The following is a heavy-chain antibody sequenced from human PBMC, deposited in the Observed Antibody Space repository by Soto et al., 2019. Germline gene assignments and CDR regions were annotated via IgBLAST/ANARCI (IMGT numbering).Heavy chain of an antibody. D-gene: IGHD2-2*01. J-gene: IGHJ6*02. CDR2: LNAGNGNT. CDR3: ARVYCSTTTCYGYCAMDV. V-gene: IGHV1-3*01. CDR1: GYTFTNYA. Sequence: QVQLVQSGAEVKKPGASVKVSCRASGYTFTNYAMHWVRQAPGQRLEWVGWLNAGNGNTKYSQKFQGRVTITRDTSASTAFMELSSLRSEDTALYYCARVYCSTTTCYGYCAMDVWGQGTTVTVSS.